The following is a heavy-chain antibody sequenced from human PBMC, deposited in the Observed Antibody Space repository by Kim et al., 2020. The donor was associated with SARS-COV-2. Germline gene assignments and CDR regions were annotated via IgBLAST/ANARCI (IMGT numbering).Heavy chain of an antibody. D-gene: IGHD6-13*01. CDR2: ISGSGGST. V-gene: IGHV3-23*01. J-gene: IGHJ4*02. CDR1: RFTFSSYA. Sequence: GGSLRLSCAASRFTFSSYAMSWVRQAPGKGLEWVSAISGSGGSTYYADSVKGRFTISRDNSKNTLYLQMNSLRAEDTAVYYCAKDRTTGIAAAGTEDYWGQGTLVTVSS. CDR3: AKDRTTGIAAAGTEDY.